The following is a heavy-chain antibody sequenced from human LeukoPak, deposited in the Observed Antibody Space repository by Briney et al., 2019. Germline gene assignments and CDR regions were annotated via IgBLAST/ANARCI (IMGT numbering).Heavy chain of an antibody. CDR1: GGSISSYY. CDR2: IYYSGST. CDR3: ARTRGDYYTSGTYGTDV. D-gene: IGHD3-10*01. V-gene: IGHV4-59*01. Sequence: SETLSLTCTVSGGSISSYYWSWIRQPPGKGLEWIGHIYYSGSTNYNPSLKSRVTISGDTSKNQFSLKLSSVTPADTAVYYCARTRGDYYTSGTYGTDVWGQGTTVTVSS. J-gene: IGHJ6*02.